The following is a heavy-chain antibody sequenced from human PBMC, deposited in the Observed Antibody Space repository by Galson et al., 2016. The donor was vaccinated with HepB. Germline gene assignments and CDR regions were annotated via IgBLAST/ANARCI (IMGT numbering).Heavy chain of an antibody. Sequence: SLRLSCAASGFTVGNNFMSWVRQAPGKGLEWVSLIYSVGTPHYADSVKGRFTMSRDSSKNTLYLQMNSLRADDTAVYFCARDPGGGPTHGYWGQGTLFTVSS. CDR1: GFTVGNNF. J-gene: IGHJ4*02. CDR3: ARDPGGGPTHGY. V-gene: IGHV3-66*01. CDR2: IYSVGTP. D-gene: IGHD3-16*01.